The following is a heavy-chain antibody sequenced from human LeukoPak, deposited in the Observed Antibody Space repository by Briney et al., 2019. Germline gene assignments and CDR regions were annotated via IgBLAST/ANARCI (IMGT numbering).Heavy chain of an antibody. CDR3: ARDSSEWVAHYLDP. J-gene: IGHJ5*02. V-gene: IGHV4-39*07. CDR1: GGSISGSTYD. D-gene: IGHD6-19*01. Sequence: SETLSLTCTVSGGSISGSTYDWGWIRQSPGKGLEWIGSIYYSGSTDYNPSLKSRAIISVDTSKNQFSLKLTSVTAADTAVYYFARDSSEWVAHYLDPWGQGILVTVSS. CDR2: IYYSGST.